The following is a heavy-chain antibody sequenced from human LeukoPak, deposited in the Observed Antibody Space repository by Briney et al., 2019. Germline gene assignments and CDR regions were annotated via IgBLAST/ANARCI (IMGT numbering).Heavy chain of an antibody. J-gene: IGHJ4*02. V-gene: IGHV5-51*01. D-gene: IGHD3-10*01. Sequence: GESLKISCKASGNTLTTFWIGWVRQMSGKGLEWMGIIDPADSDTRYSPPFQGRVTISADKSITTAYLQWSSLKASDTAIYYCARVRGELLSQYYFDHWGQGTLVTVSS. CDR2: IDPADSDT. CDR3: ARVRGELLSQYYFDH. CDR1: GNTLTTFW.